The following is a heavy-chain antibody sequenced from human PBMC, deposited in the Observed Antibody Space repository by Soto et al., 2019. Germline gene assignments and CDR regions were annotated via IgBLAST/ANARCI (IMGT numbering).Heavy chain of an antibody. Sequence: EVLLVESGGGLVKPGGSLRLSCAASGFTFSSYSMNWVRQAPGKGLEWVSSFSGRSNYIYYADSVKGRFTISRDNAKNSLYLQMNSLRAEDTAVYYCARDPNYDFWSGYYSHNYYYMDVWAKGTTVTVSS. J-gene: IGHJ6*03. CDR1: GFTFSSYS. CDR3: ARDPNYDFWSGYYSHNYYYMDV. D-gene: IGHD3-3*01. CDR2: FSGRSNYI. V-gene: IGHV3-21*01.